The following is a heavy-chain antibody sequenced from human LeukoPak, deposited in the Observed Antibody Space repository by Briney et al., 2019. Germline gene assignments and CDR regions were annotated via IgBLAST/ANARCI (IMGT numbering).Heavy chain of an antibody. CDR1: GGSFSGYY. J-gene: IGHJ4*02. Sequence: TSETLSLTCAVYGGSFSGYYWSWIRQPPGKGLEWIGEINHSGSTNYNPSLKSRVTISVDTSKNQFSLKLSSVTAADTAVYYCARGGRDSSGWYPRLDYWGQGTLVTVSS. V-gene: IGHV4-34*01. CDR2: INHSGST. D-gene: IGHD6-19*01. CDR3: ARGGRDSSGWYPRLDY.